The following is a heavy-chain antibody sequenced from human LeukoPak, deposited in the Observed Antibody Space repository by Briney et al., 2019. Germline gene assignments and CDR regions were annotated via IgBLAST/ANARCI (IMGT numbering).Heavy chain of an antibody. J-gene: IGHJ4*02. CDR3: AKAPKGYYDSHDY. CDR1: GFTFSDYY. V-gene: IGHV3-23*01. Sequence: GGSLRLSCAASGFTFSDYYMSWIRQAPGKGLEWVSAISGSGGSTYYADSVKGRFTISRDNSKNTLYLQMNSLRAEDTAVYYCAKAPKGYYDSHDYWGQGTLVTVSS. CDR2: ISGSGGST. D-gene: IGHD3-22*01.